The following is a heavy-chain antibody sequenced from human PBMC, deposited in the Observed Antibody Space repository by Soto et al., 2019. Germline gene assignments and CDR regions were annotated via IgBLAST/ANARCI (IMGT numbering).Heavy chain of an antibody. CDR2: INRSGNT. J-gene: IGHJ6*02. V-gene: IGHV4-34*01. D-gene: IGHD3-3*01. Sequence: KPSETLSLTCAVYGGSFSDYYWTWIRQSPGKGLEWIGEINRSGNTNYSTSLQSRVTISVDTSKNQFSLKLNSVTAADTAVYYCARIGRVMIFGVVRRTRCGMDVWGQGTTVTVSS. CDR3: ARIGRVMIFGVVRRTRCGMDV. CDR1: GGSFSDYY.